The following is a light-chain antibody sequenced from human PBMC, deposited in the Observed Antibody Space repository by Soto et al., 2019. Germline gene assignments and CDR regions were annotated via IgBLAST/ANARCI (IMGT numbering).Light chain of an antibody. CDR1: QDVGKW. V-gene: IGKV1-12*01. CDR2: GAS. CDR3: QQDNSFPIT. Sequence: DIQMTQSPPSVSASVGDRVTITCRASQDVGKWLAWYQQKPGKAPTLQIHGASSLQSGVPPRYSGSGYGTDFTLTISSLQTEDLATYYCQQDNSFPITFGQGTRLDIK. J-gene: IGKJ5*01.